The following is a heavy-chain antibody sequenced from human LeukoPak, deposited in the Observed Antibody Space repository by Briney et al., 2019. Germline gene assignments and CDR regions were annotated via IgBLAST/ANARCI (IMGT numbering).Heavy chain of an antibody. D-gene: IGHD2-2*01. CDR3: ARDDGGDVVPAAIPDAFDI. Sequence: SETLSLTCTVSGGSISSSSYYWGWIRQPPGKGLEWIGSIYYSGSTYYNPSLKSRVTISVDTSKNQFSLKLSSVTAADTAVYYCARDDGGDVVPAAIPDAFDIWGQGTMVTVSS. V-gene: IGHV4-39*07. CDR1: GGSISSSSYY. J-gene: IGHJ3*02. CDR2: IYYSGST.